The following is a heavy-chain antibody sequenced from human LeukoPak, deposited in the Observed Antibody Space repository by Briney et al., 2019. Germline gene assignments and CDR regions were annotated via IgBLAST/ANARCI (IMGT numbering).Heavy chain of an antibody. CDR2: INAGNGNT. CDR3: TTGLRNAFDI. D-gene: IGHD3-16*01. CDR1: GYTFTSYA. Sequence: ASVKVSCKASGYTFTSYAMHWVRQAPGQRLEWMGWINAGNGNTKYSQKFQGRVTMTDDISTDIAYMDLSSLRSEDTAVYYCTTGLRNAFDIWGQGTMVTVSS. V-gene: IGHV1-3*01. J-gene: IGHJ3*02.